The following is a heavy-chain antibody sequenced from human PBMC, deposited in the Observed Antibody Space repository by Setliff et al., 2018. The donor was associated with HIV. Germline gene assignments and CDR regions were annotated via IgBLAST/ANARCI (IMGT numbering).Heavy chain of an antibody. V-gene: IGHV4-61*09. D-gene: IGHD3-9*01. CDR1: GYSISTAYY. J-gene: IGHJ3*02. Sequence: KASETLSLTCAVSGYSISTAYYWGWIRQPAGKGLEWIGHIYTSGSTNYNPSLKSRVTTSVDTSKNHFSLMLSSVTAADTAVYYCARRERYYDILTGRVSDGFDIWGQGTMVTVSS. CDR2: IYTSGST. CDR3: ARRERYYDILTGRVSDGFDI.